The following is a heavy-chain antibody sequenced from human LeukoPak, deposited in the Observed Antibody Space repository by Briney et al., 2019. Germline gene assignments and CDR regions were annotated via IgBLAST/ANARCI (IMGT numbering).Heavy chain of an antibody. CDR2: INAGNGNT. CDR3: ARLDSGSE. V-gene: IGHV1-3*01. Sequence: ASVKVSCKASGYTFTSYAMHWVRQAPGQRLEWMGWINAGNGNTKYSQKFQGRVTITRDTSISTAYMELIRLRSDDTAVYYCARLDSGSEWGQGTLVTVSS. D-gene: IGHD1-26*01. CDR1: GYTFTSYA. J-gene: IGHJ4*02.